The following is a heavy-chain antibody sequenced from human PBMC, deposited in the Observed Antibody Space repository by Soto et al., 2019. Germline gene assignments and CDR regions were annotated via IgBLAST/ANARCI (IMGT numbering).Heavy chain of an antibody. CDR3: ARHHSGSYRFSVYYFDY. V-gene: IGHV5-10-1*01. CDR2: IDPSDSYT. D-gene: IGHD3-16*02. Sequence: PGESLKISCKGSGYSFTSYWISWVRQMPGKGLEWMGRIDPSDSYTNYSPSFQGHVTISADKSISTAYLQWSSLKASDTAMYYCARHHSGSYRFSVYYFDYWGQGTLVTVSS. J-gene: IGHJ4*02. CDR1: GYSFTSYW.